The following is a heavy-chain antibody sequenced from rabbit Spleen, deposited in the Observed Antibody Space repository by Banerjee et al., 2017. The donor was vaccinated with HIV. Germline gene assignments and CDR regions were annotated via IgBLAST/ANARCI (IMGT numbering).Heavy chain of an antibody. CDR1: GFSFSSSYY. CDR3: GRDSGSGHYIDVLFNL. D-gene: IGHD1-1*01. Sequence: QSLEESGGGLVQPEGSLTLTCTASGFSFSSSYYMCWVRQAPGKGLEWIGCIYTGNTKTYYASWAKGRFTISKTSNTVDLKMTSLTAADTATYFCGRDSGSGHYIDVLFNLWGPGTLVTVS. V-gene: IGHV1S40*01. CDR2: IYTGNTKT. J-gene: IGHJ4*01.